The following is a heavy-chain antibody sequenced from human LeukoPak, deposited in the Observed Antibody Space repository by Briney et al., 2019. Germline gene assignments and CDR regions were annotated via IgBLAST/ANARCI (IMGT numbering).Heavy chain of an antibody. D-gene: IGHD3-10*01. J-gene: IGHJ4*02. Sequence: PGGSLTLSCAASGFTFSSYDMHWVREATGKGLEWVSAIGTAGDTYYPGSVKGRFTISRENAKNSLYLQMNSLRAGDTAVYYCARALTYGPGLYYFDYWGQGTLATVSS. CDR1: GFTFSSYD. CDR2: IGTAGDT. V-gene: IGHV3-13*01. CDR3: ARALTYGPGLYYFDY.